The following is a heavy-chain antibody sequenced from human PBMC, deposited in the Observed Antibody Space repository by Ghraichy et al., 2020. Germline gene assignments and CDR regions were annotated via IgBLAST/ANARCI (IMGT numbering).Heavy chain of an antibody. J-gene: IGHJ3*02. CDR1: GDSISSSSFY. Sequence: LSLTCTVSGDSISSSSFYWGWIRQPPGKGLEWIGSVYYTGSTYSNPSLKSRVTIPINLSKNQFSLTLSSVTAADTAVYYCARQGSGSPLGAFDIRGQGTLVTVSS. V-gene: IGHV4-39*01. CDR2: VYYTGST. D-gene: IGHD6-19*01. CDR3: ARQGSGSPLGAFDI.